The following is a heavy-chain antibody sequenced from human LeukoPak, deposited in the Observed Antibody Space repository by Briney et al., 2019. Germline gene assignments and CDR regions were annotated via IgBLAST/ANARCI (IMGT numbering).Heavy chain of an antibody. CDR2: IDGSGHTT. Sequence: GGSLRLSCAASGFTFTSHVMSWVRQTPGKELEWVSAIDGSGHTTYYADSVRGRFIISRDKSKKMLYLQMNSLRAEDTATYYCARESIRSGSLKWFDPWGQGTLVTVSS. CDR1: GFTFTSHV. V-gene: IGHV3-23*01. CDR3: ARESIRSGSLKWFDP. D-gene: IGHD3-3*01. J-gene: IGHJ5*02.